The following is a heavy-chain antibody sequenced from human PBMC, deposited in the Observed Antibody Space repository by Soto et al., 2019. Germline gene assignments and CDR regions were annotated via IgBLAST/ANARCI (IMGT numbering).Heavy chain of an antibody. V-gene: IGHV1-18*01. J-gene: IGHJ6*03. CDR3: ARGTSGDYIWGSYRPYDYMYV. CDR2: ISAYNGNT. D-gene: IGHD3-16*02. Sequence: GASVKVSCEDSGYTFTSNGISWGRQAPGQGLEWMGWISAYNGNTNYAQKLQGRVTMTTDTSTSTAYMELRSLRSDDTAVYYCARGTSGDYIWGSYRPYDYMYVWGKGTTDTVSS. CDR1: GYTFTSNG.